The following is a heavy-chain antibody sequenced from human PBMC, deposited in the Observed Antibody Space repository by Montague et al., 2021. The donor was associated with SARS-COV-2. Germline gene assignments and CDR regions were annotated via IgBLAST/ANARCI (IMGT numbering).Heavy chain of an antibody. CDR1: GYTLSEVS. V-gene: IGHV1-24*01. Sequence: SVKVSCKVSGYTLSEVSMHWVRQAPGKGLEWMGGFDPEDGETIYAQGFQGRVTMTEDTSTDTAYMELSSLRSEDSGVYYCATSRWSLLPEYWGQGTLVTVSS. CDR2: FDPEDGET. J-gene: IGHJ4*02. D-gene: IGHD2-21*02. CDR3: ATSRWSLLPEY.